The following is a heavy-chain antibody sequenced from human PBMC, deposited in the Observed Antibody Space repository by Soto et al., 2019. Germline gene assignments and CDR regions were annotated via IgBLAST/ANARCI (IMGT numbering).Heavy chain of an antibody. Sequence: EVQLLESGGGLVQPGGSLRLSCAASGFTFSSYAMSWVRQAPGKGLEWVSAISGSGGSTYYADSVKGRFTISRDNSKNTMYLQMNSLRAEDTAVYYCAKDLLWFGEFESYFDYWGQGTLVTVSS. CDR1: GFTFSSYA. D-gene: IGHD3-10*01. J-gene: IGHJ4*02. CDR2: ISGSGGST. CDR3: AKDLLWFGEFESYFDY. V-gene: IGHV3-23*01.